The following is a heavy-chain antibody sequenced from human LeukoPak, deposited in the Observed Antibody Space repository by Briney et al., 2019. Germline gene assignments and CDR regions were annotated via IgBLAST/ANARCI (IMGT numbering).Heavy chain of an antibody. J-gene: IGHJ4*02. D-gene: IGHD3-10*01. CDR2: ISYDGSNK. Sequence: GRSLRLSCAASGFTLSSYAMHWVRQAPGKGLEWVAVISYDGSNKYYADSVKGRFTISRDNSKNTLYLQMNSLRAEDTAVYYCAKDAHKLWFGELSFYFDYWGQGTLVTVSS. CDR1: GFTLSSYA. CDR3: AKDAHKLWFGELSFYFDY. V-gene: IGHV3-30-3*01.